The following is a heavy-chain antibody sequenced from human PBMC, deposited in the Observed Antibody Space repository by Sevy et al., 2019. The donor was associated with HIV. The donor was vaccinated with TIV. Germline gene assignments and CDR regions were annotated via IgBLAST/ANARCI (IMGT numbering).Heavy chain of an antibody. J-gene: IGHJ4*02. Sequence: ASVKVSCKASDYTFSTQGFNWVRQAPGQGLEWMGWISAYNGNTKYAQKFQGRVTMTTDTSTSIAYMELRSLTSDDTDVNYCGRDWAPGYYYDAIGVKRDYYFDYWGQGALVTVSS. CDR2: ISAYNGNT. V-gene: IGHV1-18*01. D-gene: IGHD3-22*01. CDR3: GRDWAPGYYYDAIGVKRDYYFDY. CDR1: DYTFSTQG.